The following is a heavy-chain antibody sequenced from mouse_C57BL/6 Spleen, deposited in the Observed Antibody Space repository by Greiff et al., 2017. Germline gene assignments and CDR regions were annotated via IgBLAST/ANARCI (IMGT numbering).Heavy chain of an antibody. Sequence: EVQLVESGGGLVQPKGSLKLSCAASGFTFNTYAMHWVRQAPGKGLEWVARIRSKSSNYATYYADSVKDRFTISRDDSQSMLYLQMNNLKTEDTAIDFCLRGGYDYSDWYFDFWGTGTTVTVSS. CDR3: LRGGYDYSDWYFDF. CDR1: GFTFNTYA. D-gene: IGHD2-4*01. V-gene: IGHV10-3*01. J-gene: IGHJ1*03. CDR2: IRSKSSNYAT.